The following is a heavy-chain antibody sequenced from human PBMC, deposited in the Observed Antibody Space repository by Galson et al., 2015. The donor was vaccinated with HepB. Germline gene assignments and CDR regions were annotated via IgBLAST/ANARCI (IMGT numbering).Heavy chain of an antibody. D-gene: IGHD6-19*01. CDR2: ISYDGSNK. J-gene: IGHJ4*02. CDR1: GFTFSSYG. V-gene: IGHV3-30*18. CDR3: AKDQGQGQWLVPDY. Sequence: SLRLSCAASGFTFSSYGMHWVRQAPGKGLEWVAVISYDGSNKYYADSVKGRFTISRDNSKNTLYLQMNSLRAEDTAVYYCAKDQGQGQWLVPDYWGQGTLVTVSS.